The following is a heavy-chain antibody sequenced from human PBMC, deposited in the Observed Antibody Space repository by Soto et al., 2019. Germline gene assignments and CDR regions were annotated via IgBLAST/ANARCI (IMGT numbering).Heavy chain of an antibody. J-gene: IGHJ3*02. CDR1: GDSVSSNSAA. CDR2: TYYRSKWYN. D-gene: IGHD3-10*01. V-gene: IGHV6-1*01. CDR3: ARDPSITMVRGVIGAFDI. Sequence: SQTLSLTCAISGDSVSSNSAAWNWIRQSPSRGLEWLGRTYYRSKWYNDYAVSVKSRITINPDTSKNQFSLQLNSVTPEDTAVYYCARDPSITMVRGVIGAFDIWGQGTMVTVSS.